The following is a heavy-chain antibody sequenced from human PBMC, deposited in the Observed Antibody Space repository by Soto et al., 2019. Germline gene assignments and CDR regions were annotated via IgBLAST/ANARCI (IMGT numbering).Heavy chain of an antibody. CDR1: GFTFSSHW. CDR2: INPDGSGT. D-gene: IGHD2-2*01. CDR3: ASQPTNQPFDY. V-gene: IGHV3-74*01. J-gene: IGHJ4*02. Sequence: EVQLVESGGALVQPGGSLRLSCAASGFTFSSHWMHWVRQAPGEGLVWVSRINPDGSGTAYADSVKGRVTISRDNAKNTLYLQTNSLRTEDTAVYYCASQPTNQPFDYWGQGTLVTVSS.